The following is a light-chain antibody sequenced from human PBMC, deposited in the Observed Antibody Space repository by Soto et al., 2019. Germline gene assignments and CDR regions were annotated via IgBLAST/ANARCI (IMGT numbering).Light chain of an antibody. V-gene: IGLV2-14*01. J-gene: IGLJ1*01. CDR2: SVS. Sequence: QSALTQPASVSGSPGQSITISCSGTSSDIGAYDHVAWYQQFTGKSTKLMIYSVSNRPSGVSNLFSGSKSGNTASLTISGLQAEDDADYYCISYTVSRSYVFGSGTKVTVL. CDR3: ISYTVSRSYV. CDR1: SSDIGAYDH.